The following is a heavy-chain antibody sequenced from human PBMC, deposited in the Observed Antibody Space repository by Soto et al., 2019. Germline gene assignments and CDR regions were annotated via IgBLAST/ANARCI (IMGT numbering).Heavy chain of an antibody. J-gene: IGHJ6*04. CDR2: IYSGGST. CDR3: ARSEGPRGCPYYSSGMRV. D-gene: IGHD6-19*01. V-gene: IGHV3-53*04. CDR1: GFTVSSNY. Sequence: EVQLVESGGGLVQPGGSPRLSCAASGFTVSSNYMSWVRQAPGKGLEWVSVIYSGGSTYYADSVKGRFTISRHNSKNTLYLQKNSLRAEATAVYYGARSEGPRGCPYYSSGMRVWGKGTTVTVSP.